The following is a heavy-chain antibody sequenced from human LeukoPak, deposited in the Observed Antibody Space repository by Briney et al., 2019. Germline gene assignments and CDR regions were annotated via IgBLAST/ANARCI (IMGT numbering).Heavy chain of an antibody. J-gene: IGHJ5*02. CDR2: IIPIFGTA. V-gene: IGHV1-69*13. D-gene: IGHD3-22*01. Sequence: SVKVSCKASGGTSSSYAISWVRQAPGQGLEWMGGIIPIFGTANYAQKFQGRVTITADESTSTAYMELSSLRPEDTAVYYCARKPYYYDSSPWFDPWGQGTLVTVSS. CDR3: ARKPYYYDSSPWFDP. CDR1: GGTSSSYA.